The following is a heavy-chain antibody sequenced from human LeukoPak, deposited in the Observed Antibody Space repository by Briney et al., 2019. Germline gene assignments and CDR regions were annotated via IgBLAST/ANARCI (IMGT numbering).Heavy chain of an antibody. V-gene: IGHV3-30*02. J-gene: IGHJ6*02. CDR3: AKERHDYVWGSYRPYYYYGMDV. CDR1: GFTFSSYG. D-gene: IGHD3-16*02. CDR2: IRYDGSNK. Sequence: GGSLRLSCAASGFTFSSYGMHWVRQAPGKGLEWVAFIRYDGSNKYYADSVKGRFTISRDNSKNTLYLQMNSLRAEDTAVYYCAKERHDYVWGSYRPYYYYGMDVWGQGTTVTVSS.